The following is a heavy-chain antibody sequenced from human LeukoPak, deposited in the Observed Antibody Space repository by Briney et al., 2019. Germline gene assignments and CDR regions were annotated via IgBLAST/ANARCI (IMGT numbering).Heavy chain of an antibody. J-gene: IGHJ3*02. CDR2: TYYTGTT. CDR3: AGLRSRAFDI. Sequence: SETLSLTCTVSGGSTISHYWSWLRQPPGKGLEWIAYTYYTGTTSYNPSLKSRVTISIDTSKDQFSLRLSSVTAADTAVYYCAGLRSRAFDIWGPGTMVSVSS. V-gene: IGHV4-59*08. CDR1: GGSTISHY. D-gene: IGHD6-6*01.